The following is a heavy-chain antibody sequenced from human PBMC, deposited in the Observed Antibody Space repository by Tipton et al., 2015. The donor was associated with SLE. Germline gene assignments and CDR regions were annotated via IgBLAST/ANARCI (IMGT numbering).Heavy chain of an antibody. CDR1: GGSLSGYS. D-gene: IGHD2-21*01. V-gene: IGHV4-34*01. Sequence: TLSLTCAVDGGSLSGYSWSWIRQPPGKGLEWIGDINHSGNANYSPSLKSRVTMSVDTSTNEISLKLTSVNVADTAVYYCARVSSSTRYSFPFDFWGQGTLVTVSS. CDR2: INHSGNA. CDR3: ARVSSSTRYSFPFDF. J-gene: IGHJ4*02.